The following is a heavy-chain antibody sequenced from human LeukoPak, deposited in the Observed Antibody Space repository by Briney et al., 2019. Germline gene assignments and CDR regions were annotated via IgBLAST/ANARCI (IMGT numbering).Heavy chain of an antibody. J-gene: IGHJ4*02. CDR1: GGSISSSNW. D-gene: IGHD1-26*01. V-gene: IGHV4-4*02. Sequence: KPSETLSLTCAVSGGSISSSNWWSWVRQPPGEGLGWIGEIYHSGSTNYNPSLKSRVTISVDKSKNQFSLKLSSVTAADTAVYYCARVSSGATTVDYWGQGTLVTVSS. CDR2: IYHSGST. CDR3: ARVSSGATTVDY.